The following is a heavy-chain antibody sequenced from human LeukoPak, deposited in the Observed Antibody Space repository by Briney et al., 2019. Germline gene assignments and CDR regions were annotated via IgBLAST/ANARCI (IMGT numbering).Heavy chain of an antibody. CDR2: INSDGSST. J-gene: IGHJ5*02. Sequence: GESLRLSCAASGFTFSSYWMHWVRQAPGKGLVWVSRINSDGSSTSYADSVKGRFTISRDNAKNTLYLQMNSLRAEDTAVYYCARDRAVAGLNWFDPWGQGTLVTVSS. CDR3: ARDRAVAGLNWFDP. D-gene: IGHD6-19*01. CDR1: GFTFSSYW. V-gene: IGHV3-74*01.